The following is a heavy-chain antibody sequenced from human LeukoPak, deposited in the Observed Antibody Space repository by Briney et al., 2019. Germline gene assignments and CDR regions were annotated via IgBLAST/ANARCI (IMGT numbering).Heavy chain of an antibody. CDR2: INHSGST. D-gene: IGHD5-12*01. V-gene: IGHV4-34*01. CDR3: ARDLGSGYDNPHY. J-gene: IGHJ4*02. CDR1: GGSFSGYY. Sequence: SETLSLTCAVYGGSFSGYYWSWIRQPPGKGLEWIGEINHSGSTNYNPSLKSRVTISVDTSKNQFSLKLSSVTAADTAVYYCARDLGSGYDNPHYWGQGTLVTVSS.